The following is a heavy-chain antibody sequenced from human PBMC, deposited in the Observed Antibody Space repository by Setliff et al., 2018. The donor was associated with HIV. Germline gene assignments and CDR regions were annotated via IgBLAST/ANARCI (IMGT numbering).Heavy chain of an antibody. V-gene: IGHV4-39*01. CDR1: GGAIRSTSYY. CDR3: ARHPPYCSGGSCYRGRGYYFDY. CDR2: IYYSGST. D-gene: IGHD2-15*01. J-gene: IGHJ4*02. Sequence: LSLTCTVSGGAIRSTSYYWGWIHQPPGKGLEWIGSIYYSGSTYYNPSLKSRVTISVDTPKNQFSLKLSYVTAPDTAVYYCARHPPYCSGGSCYRGRGYYFDYWGQGTLVTVSS.